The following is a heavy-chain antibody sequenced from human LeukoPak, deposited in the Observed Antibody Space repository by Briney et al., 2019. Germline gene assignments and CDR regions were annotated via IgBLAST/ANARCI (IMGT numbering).Heavy chain of an antibody. CDR3: ARDPSGSYVLDYYFDY. D-gene: IGHD1-26*01. J-gene: IGHJ4*02. Sequence: ASVKVSCKASGYNFSSYGISWVRQAPGQRLEWMGWINAGNGNTKYSQKFQGRVTITRDTSASTAYMELSSLRSEDTAVYYCARDPSGSYVLDYYFDYWGQGTLVTVSS. CDR2: INAGNGNT. V-gene: IGHV1-3*01. CDR1: GYNFSSYG.